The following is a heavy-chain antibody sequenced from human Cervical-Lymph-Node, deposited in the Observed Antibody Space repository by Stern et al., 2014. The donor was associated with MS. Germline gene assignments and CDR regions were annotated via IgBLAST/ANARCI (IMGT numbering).Heavy chain of an antibody. D-gene: IGHD3-9*01. Sequence: QVQLQESGPGLVKPSQTLSLTCTVSGGSISSGGYYWTWTSQQPGKALEWNGNIYYRGMTYYNPFLTSRLTMSVDTSKNQFSVRLSSVTAADTALYYCARVSEDYLTNWYFDLWGHGTLVTVSS. CDR1: GGSISSGGYY. J-gene: IGHJ2*01. CDR3: ARVSEDYLTNWYFDL. CDR2: IYYRGMT. V-gene: IGHV4-31*03.